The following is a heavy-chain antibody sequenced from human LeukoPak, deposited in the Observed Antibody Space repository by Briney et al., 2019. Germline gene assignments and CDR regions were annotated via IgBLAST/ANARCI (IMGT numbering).Heavy chain of an antibody. CDR3: ARGWEMATINGWFDP. CDR1: GFTFSSYG. Sequence: GRSLRLSCAASGFTFSSYGMHWVRQAPGKGLEWVAVIWYDGSNKYYADSAKGRFTISRDNSKNTLYLQMNSLRAEDTAVYYCARGWEMATINGWFDPWGQGTLVTVSS. CDR2: IWYDGSNK. D-gene: IGHD5-24*01. V-gene: IGHV3-33*01. J-gene: IGHJ5*02.